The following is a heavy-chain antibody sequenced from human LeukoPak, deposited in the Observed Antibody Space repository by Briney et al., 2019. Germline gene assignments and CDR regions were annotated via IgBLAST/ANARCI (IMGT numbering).Heavy chain of an antibody. Sequence: SETLSLTCTVSGGSISSYYWSWIRQPAGKGLEWIGRIYTSGSTYYNPSLKSRVTISVDTSKNQFSLKLSSVTAADTAVYYCAREYYYDSSGYCDAFDIWGQGTMVTVSS. V-gene: IGHV4-4*07. CDR3: AREYYYDSSGYCDAFDI. J-gene: IGHJ3*02. CDR2: IYTSGST. D-gene: IGHD3-22*01. CDR1: GGSISSYY.